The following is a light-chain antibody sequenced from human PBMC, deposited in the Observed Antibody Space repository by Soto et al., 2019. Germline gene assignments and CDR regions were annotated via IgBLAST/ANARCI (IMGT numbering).Light chain of an antibody. J-gene: IGKJ5*01. Sequence: DIQMTQSPSSLSASVGDRVTITCRASQSISTYLYWYQQKPGKAPKXLIYAASSLQSGVPSRFSGSGSGTDLTITISSLQPEDCATYHCQQSYSIPITFGQGTRLEIK. CDR1: QSISTY. V-gene: IGKV1-39*01. CDR2: AAS. CDR3: QQSYSIPIT.